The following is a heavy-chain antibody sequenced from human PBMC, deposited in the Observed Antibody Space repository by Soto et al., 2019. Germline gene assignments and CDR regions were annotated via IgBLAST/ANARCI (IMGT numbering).Heavy chain of an antibody. V-gene: IGHV3-49*03. CDR3: TRDKGYCISTSCPGY. J-gene: IGHJ4*02. Sequence: PGGSLRLSCTASGFTFGDYAMSWFRQAPGKGLEWVGFIRSKAYGGTTEYAASVKGRFTISRDDSKSIAYLQMNSLKTEDTAVYYCTRDKGYCISTSCPGYWGQGTLVTVSS. CDR2: IRSKAYGGTT. CDR1: GFTFGDYA. D-gene: IGHD2-2*01.